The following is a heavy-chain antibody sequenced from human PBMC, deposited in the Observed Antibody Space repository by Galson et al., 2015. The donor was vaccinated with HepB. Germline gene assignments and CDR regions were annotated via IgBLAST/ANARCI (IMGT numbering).Heavy chain of an antibody. CDR3: AKVAILGATPHYFDF. CDR2: IGTSGDIT. J-gene: IGHJ4*02. D-gene: IGHD3-16*01. Sequence: SLRLSCAASGFTFSSYAMSWVRQAPGKGLEWVSSIGTSGDITYYADSVRGRFTIFRDNSQNTLHLQMNRLRAVDTAVYYCAKVAILGATPHYFDFLGQGTQVTVSS. V-gene: IGHV3-23*01. CDR1: GFTFSSYA.